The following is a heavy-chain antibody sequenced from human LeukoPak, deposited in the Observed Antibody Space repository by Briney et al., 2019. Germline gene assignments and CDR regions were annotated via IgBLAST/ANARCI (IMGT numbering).Heavy chain of an antibody. D-gene: IGHD5-12*01. CDR3: AKDIVATTTGHYYYYMDV. J-gene: IGHJ6*03. Sequence: GGSLRLSCAASGFTFDDYAMHWVRQAPGKGLEWVSLISWDGGSTYYADSVKGRFTISRDNSKNSLYLQMNSLRAEDTALYYCAKDIVATTTGHYYYYMDVWGKGTTVTVSS. V-gene: IGHV3-43D*03. CDR1: GFTFDDYA. CDR2: ISWDGGST.